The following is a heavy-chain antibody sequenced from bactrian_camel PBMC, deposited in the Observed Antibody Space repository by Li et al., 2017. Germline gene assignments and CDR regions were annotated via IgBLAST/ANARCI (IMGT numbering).Heavy chain of an antibody. V-gene: IGHV3S40*01. Sequence: VQLVESGGGSVQTGGSLTLSCVASGYTESRMNVGWLRQAPGKEREGVASIRPGATTTAYASSVRGRFSISLDTAKNTVFLQMNSLKPEDTATYYCAAQFLEASCAVVHAIDNWGQGTQVTVS. CDR3: AAQFLEASCAVVHAIDN. CDR2: IRPGATTT. CDR1: GYTESRMN. J-gene: IGHJ4*01. D-gene: IGHD2*01.